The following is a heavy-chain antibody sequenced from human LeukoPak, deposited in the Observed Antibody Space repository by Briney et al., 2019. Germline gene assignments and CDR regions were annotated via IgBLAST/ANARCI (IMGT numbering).Heavy chain of an antibody. Sequence: SETLSLTCAVSGYSISSGYYWGWIRQPPGKGLEWIGSIYHSGSTYYNPSLKSRVTISVDTSKNQFSLKLSSVTAADTAVYYCARSPGVVVRLDWFDPWGQGTLVTVSS. CDR1: GYSISSGYY. CDR2: IYHSGST. D-gene: IGHD2-2*01. V-gene: IGHV4-38-2*01. J-gene: IGHJ5*02. CDR3: ARSPGVVVRLDWFDP.